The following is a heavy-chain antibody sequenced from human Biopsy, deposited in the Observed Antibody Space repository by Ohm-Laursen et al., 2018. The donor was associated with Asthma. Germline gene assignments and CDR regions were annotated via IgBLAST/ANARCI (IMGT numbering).Heavy chain of an antibody. J-gene: IGHJ6*02. CDR3: AGDYYDFWNRSVYTYFGMDV. Sequence: TLSLTCGVSGYSISNGGYYWTWVRQRPGKGLEWIGNIYHRGNTKYNPSLKSRLSFSVDTSKNQFSLKLSSVTAADTAIYFCAGDYYDFWNRSVYTYFGMDVWGRGTTVVVSS. CDR2: IYHRGNT. D-gene: IGHD3-3*01. CDR1: GYSISNGGYY. V-gene: IGHV4-31*11.